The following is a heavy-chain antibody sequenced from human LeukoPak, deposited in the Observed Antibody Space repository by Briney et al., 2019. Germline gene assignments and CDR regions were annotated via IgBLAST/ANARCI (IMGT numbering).Heavy chain of an antibody. CDR1: GGSFSSYY. D-gene: IGHD6-13*01. V-gene: IGHV4-34*01. CDR2: INHSGST. CDR3: ARAGYSSSWYPAMYMDV. Sequence: SETLSLTCAVYGGSFSSYYWSWIRQPPGKGLEWIGEINHSGSTNYNPSLKSRVTISVDTSKNQFSLKLSSVTAADTAVYYCARAGYSSSWYPAMYMDVWGKGTTVTVSS. J-gene: IGHJ6*03.